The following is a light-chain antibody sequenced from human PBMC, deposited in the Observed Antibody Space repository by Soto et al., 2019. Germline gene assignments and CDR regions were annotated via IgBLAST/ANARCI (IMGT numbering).Light chain of an antibody. Sequence: QPALTHPASVSGSPGQSLTISCTGTSSDVGGYNYVSWYQQHPGKAPKLMIYDVSNRPSGVSNRFSGSKSGNTASLTISGLQAEDEADYYCSSYTSSSTLYVFGTGTKVTVL. J-gene: IGLJ1*01. CDR3: SSYTSSSTLYV. CDR2: DVS. V-gene: IGLV2-14*01. CDR1: SSDVGGYNY.